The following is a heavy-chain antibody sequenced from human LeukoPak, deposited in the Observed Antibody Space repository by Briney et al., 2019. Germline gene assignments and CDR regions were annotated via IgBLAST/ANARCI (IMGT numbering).Heavy chain of an antibody. CDR2: IIPIFGTA. Sequence: ASVKVSCKASGGTFSSYAISWVRQAPGQGLEWMGGIIPIFGTANYAQKFQGRVTITADESTSTAYMELSSLRSEDTAVYCCARVKRERWFGEDIWGQGTLVTVSS. CDR1: GGTFSSYA. CDR3: ARVKRERWFGEDI. V-gene: IGHV1-69*13. J-gene: IGHJ4*02. D-gene: IGHD3-10*01.